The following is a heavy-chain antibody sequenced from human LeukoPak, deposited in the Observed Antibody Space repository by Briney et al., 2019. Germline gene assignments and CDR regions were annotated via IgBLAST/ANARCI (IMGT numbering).Heavy chain of an antibody. CDR1: GFTFSSYA. CDR2: IRGSGDST. V-gene: IGHV3-23*01. D-gene: IGHD6-19*01. J-gene: IGHJ4*02. CDR3: AKDRSGWYYFDY. Sequence: GGSLRLSCAASGFTFSSYAMNWVRQAPGKGLEWVSSIRGSGDSTYYADSVKGRFTISRDNSKNTLYLQMNSLRAEDTAVYYCAKDRSGWYYFDYWGQGTLVTVSS.